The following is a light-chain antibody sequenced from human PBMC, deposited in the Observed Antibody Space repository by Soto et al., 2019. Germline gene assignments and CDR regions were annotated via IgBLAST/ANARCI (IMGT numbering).Light chain of an antibody. Sequence: QSVLTQPPSGSGAPGQRVTISCTGSSSNIGAGYDVHWYQLLPGTAPKLLIYANTHRPSGVPDRFSGSNSGTSASLAITGLQAEDEADYYCQSYDSSLSAYVFGTGTKLTVL. J-gene: IGLJ1*01. CDR1: SSNIGAGYD. CDR2: ANT. CDR3: QSYDSSLSAYV. V-gene: IGLV1-40*01.